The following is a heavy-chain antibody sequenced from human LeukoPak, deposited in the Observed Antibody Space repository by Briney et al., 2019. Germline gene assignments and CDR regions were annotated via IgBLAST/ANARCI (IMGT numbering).Heavy chain of an antibody. CDR1: GFTFSSYW. CDR3: AREGLGYRYLDY. V-gene: IGHV3-7*05. J-gene: IGHJ4*02. D-gene: IGHD6-25*01. CDR2: IKRDGSEK. Sequence: GGSLRLSCAASGFTFSSYWMSWVRQAPGKGLEWVANIKRDGSEKYYVDSVKGRFSISRDNAKNSLDLQMNSLRAEDTAVYYCAREGLGYRYLDYWGQGTLVTVSS.